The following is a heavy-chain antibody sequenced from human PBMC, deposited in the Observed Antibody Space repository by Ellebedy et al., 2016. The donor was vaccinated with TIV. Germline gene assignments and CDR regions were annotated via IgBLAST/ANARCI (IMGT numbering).Heavy chain of an antibody. J-gene: IGHJ6*02. D-gene: IGHD3-16*02. CDR2: IIPIFGTT. CDR1: GGTFSNSG. V-gene: IGHV1-69*13. CDR3: AKGDVSLDYYYGKNV. Sequence: AASVKVSCKASGGTFSNSGISWVRQAPGHGLEWMAGIIPIFGTTNYAKKFQGRVTITADESTNIAYMELTSLRSEDTAVYYCAKGDVSLDYYYGKNVWGQGTTVAVSS.